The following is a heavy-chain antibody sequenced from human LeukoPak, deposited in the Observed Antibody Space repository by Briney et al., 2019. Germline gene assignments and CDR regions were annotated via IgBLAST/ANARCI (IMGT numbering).Heavy chain of an antibody. V-gene: IGHV3-7*01. J-gene: IGHJ3*02. CDR1: GFTFSSYW. D-gene: IGHD4-11*01. CDR3: ARDWVTRGYSNYRRAFDI. CDR2: IKEDGSEK. Sequence: PGGSLRLSCAASGFTFSSYWLSWVREAPGQGLEWVANIKEDGSEKYYVDSVKGRFTISRDNAKNSLYLQMNSLRAEDTAVYYCARDWVTRGYSNYRRAFDIWGQGTMVTVSS.